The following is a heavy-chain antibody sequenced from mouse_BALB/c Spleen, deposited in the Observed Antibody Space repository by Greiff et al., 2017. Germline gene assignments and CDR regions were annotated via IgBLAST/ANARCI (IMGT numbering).Heavy chain of an antibody. CDR2: ISNLAYSI. CDR1: GFTFSDYG. Sequence: EVKLMESGGGLVQPGGSRKLSCAASGFTFSDYGMAWVRQAPGKGPEWVAFISNLAYSIYYADTVTGRFTISRENAKNTLYLEMSSLRSEDTSMYYCARDLGMITTGAIDYWGQGTSVTVSS. V-gene: IGHV5-15*02. J-gene: IGHJ4*01. D-gene: IGHD2-4*01. CDR3: ARDLGMITTGAIDY.